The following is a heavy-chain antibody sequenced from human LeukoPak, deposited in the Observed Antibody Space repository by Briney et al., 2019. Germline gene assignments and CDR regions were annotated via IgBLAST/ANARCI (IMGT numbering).Heavy chain of an antibody. CDR1: GGSISSGSYY. CDR3: ARSEARIMITFGGVLPDAFDI. V-gene: IGHV4-61*02. D-gene: IGHD3-16*01. Sequence: PSETLSLTCTVSGGSISSGSYYWSWIRQPAGKGLEWIGRIYTSGSTNYNPSLKSRVTISVDTSKNQFSLKLSSVTAADTAVYYCARSEARIMITFGGVLPDAFDIWGQGTMVTVSS. J-gene: IGHJ3*02. CDR2: IYTSGST.